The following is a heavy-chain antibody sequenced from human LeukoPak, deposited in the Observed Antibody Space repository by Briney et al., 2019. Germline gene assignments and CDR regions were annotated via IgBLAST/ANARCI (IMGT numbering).Heavy chain of an antibody. D-gene: IGHD5-18*01. V-gene: IGHV3-23*01. CDR3: ARHDSFIPY. J-gene: IGHJ4*02. Sequence: GGSLRLSCAASGFTFNYYAMSWARQAPGKGLEWVSGISDNEGSTYYTDSVKGRFTISRDNTKNTVYLQMNNLRADDTAVYFCARHDSFIPYWGQGTLVTVSS. CDR2: ISDNEGST. CDR1: GFTFNYYA.